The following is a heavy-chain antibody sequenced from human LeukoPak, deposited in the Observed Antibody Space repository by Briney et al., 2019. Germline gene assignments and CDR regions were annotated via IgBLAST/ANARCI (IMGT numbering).Heavy chain of an antibody. CDR3: ARGGYSSSPGDY. CDR2: MNPNSGGT. CDR1: GYTFTSYD. Sequence: ASVKVSCKASGYTFTSYDINWVRQATGQGLEWMGWMNPNSGGTKYAQKFQGRVTMTRDTSISTAYMELSRLISDDTAVYYCARGGYSSSPGDYWGQGTLVTVSS. V-gene: IGHV1-2*02. J-gene: IGHJ4*02. D-gene: IGHD6-13*01.